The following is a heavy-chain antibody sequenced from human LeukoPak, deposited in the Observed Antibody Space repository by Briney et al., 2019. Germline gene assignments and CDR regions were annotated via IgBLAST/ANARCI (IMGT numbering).Heavy chain of an antibody. CDR1: GFTFSSYE. V-gene: IGHV3-48*03. D-gene: IGHD3-10*01. CDR3: AREAMVRGVIIPYYFDY. Sequence: PGGSLRLSCAASGFTFSSYEMNWVRQAPGKGLEWVSYISSSGSTIYYADSVKGRFTISRDNAKNSLYLQMNSLRAEDTAGHYCAREAMVRGVIIPYYFDYWGQGTLVTVSS. J-gene: IGHJ4*02. CDR2: ISSSGSTI.